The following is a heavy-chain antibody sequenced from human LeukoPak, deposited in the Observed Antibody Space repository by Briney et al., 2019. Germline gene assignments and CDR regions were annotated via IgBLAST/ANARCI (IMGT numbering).Heavy chain of an antibody. J-gene: IGHJ4*02. CDR3: ARGSVDTAMAYYFDY. D-gene: IGHD5-18*01. Sequence: EASVMVSCKASGGTFSSYAISWVRQAPGQGLEWMGRIIPIFGTANYAQKFQGRVTITTDESTSTAYMELSSLRSEDTAVYYCARGSVDTAMAYYFDYWGQGTLVTVSS. V-gene: IGHV1-69*05. CDR1: GGTFSSYA. CDR2: IIPIFGTA.